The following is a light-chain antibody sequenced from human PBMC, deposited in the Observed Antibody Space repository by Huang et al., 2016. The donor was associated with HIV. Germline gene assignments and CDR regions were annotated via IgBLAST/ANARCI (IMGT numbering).Light chain of an antibody. V-gene: IGKV4-1*01. Sequence: DIVVTQSPGSLALSLGERAAINCTSSQSVFHSSINKNYLSWYPLKPGQSPQLLIYWASTREFGVPDRLRGTGSGTDFTLTITSLQAEDVAVYYCHQYYSSPQTFGQGTKVEV. CDR2: WAS. CDR1: QSVFHSSINKNY. CDR3: HQYYSSPQT. J-gene: IGKJ1*01.